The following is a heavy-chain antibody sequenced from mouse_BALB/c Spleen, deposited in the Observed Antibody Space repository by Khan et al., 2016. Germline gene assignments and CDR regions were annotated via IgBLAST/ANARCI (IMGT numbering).Heavy chain of an antibody. J-gene: IGHJ4*01. CDR1: GFAFSSYD. CDR2: ISSGGGST. D-gene: IGHD2-1*01. CDR3: ARQRDGNYYYYAMDY. V-gene: IGHV5-12-1*01. Sequence: EVELVESGGGLVKPGGSLKLSCAASGFAFSSYDMSWVRQTPEKRLEWVAYISSGGGSTYYPDTVKGRFTISRDNAKNTLYLQMRSLKSEDTAMYYCARQRDGNYYYYAMDYWGQGTSVTVSS.